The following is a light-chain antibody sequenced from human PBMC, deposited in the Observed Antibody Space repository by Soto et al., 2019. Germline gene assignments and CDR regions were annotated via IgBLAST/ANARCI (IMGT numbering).Light chain of an antibody. Sequence: EIVMTQSPATLSVSPGERATLSCRASQSVSSNFAWYQHRPGQAPRLLISGASARATGIPARFSGSGSGTDFTLTVSSLQSEDFAVYYCQQYNNWPLTFGGGTTVEIK. CDR3: QQYNNWPLT. CDR1: QSVSSN. CDR2: GAS. V-gene: IGKV3-15*01. J-gene: IGKJ4*01.